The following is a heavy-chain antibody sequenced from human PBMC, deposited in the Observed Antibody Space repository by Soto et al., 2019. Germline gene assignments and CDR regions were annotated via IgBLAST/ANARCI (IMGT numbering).Heavy chain of an antibody. CDR3: GRGPLGDGWVYYFDY. J-gene: IGHJ4*02. CDR1: GYTFTSYA. V-gene: IGHV1-3*01. D-gene: IGHD6-19*01. CDR2: INAGNGNT. Sequence: QVQLVRSGAEVKKPGASVKVSCKASGYTFTSYAMHWVRQAPGQRLEWMGWINAGNGNTKYSQKFQGRVTITRDTAASTAYMELSSLRSEDTAVYYCGRGPLGDGWVYYFDYWGQGTLVTVSS.